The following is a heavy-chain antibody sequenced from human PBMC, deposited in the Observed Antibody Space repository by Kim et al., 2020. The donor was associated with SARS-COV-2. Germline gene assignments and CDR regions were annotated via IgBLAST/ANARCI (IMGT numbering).Heavy chain of an antibody. V-gene: IGHV4-34*01. CDR1: GGSFSGYY. J-gene: IGHJ4*02. CDR2: INHSGST. Sequence: SETLSLTCAVYGGSFSGYYWSWIRQPPGKGLEWIGEINHSGSTNYNPSLKSRVTISVDTSKNQFSLKLSSVTAADTAVYYCARGLGQDYDRAPYVIDYWGQGTLVTVSS. D-gene: IGHD3-22*01. CDR3: ARGLGQDYDRAPYVIDY.